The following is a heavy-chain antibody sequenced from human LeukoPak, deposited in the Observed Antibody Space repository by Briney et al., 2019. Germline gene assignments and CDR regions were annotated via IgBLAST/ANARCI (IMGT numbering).Heavy chain of an antibody. CDR2: FDPEDGET. Sequence: ASVKVSCKVSGYTLTELSMHWVRQAPGKGLEWMGGFDPEDGETIYAQKFQGRVTMTEDTSTDTAYMELSSLRSEDTAVYYCATIGIVGATDDYWGQGTLVTVSS. CDR1: GYTLTELS. D-gene: IGHD1-26*01. CDR3: ATIGIVGATDDY. J-gene: IGHJ4*02. V-gene: IGHV1-24*01.